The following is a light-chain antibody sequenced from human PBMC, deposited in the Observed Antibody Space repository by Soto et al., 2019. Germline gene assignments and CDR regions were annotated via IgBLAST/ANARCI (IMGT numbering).Light chain of an antibody. CDR3: QHYNTYSTT. J-gene: IGKJ1*01. V-gene: IGKV1-5*03. CDR2: KAS. CDR1: QSIDSW. Sequence: DIQMTQSPSTLSASIGDRVTITCRASQSIDSWLAWYQQKPGKAPKRLIYKASSLQTGVPSRFSGSGSGTEFALTISSLQPDDFATYYCQHYNTYSTTFGQGTKVEVK.